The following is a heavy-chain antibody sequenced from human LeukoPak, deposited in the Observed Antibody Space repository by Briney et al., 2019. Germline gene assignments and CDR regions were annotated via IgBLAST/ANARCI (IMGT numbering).Heavy chain of an antibody. V-gene: IGHV5-51*01. J-gene: IGHJ4*02. CDR2: IYPGDSDT. CDR1: GYSFTTYW. D-gene: IGHD3-22*01. CDR3: ARQFRDSSGYYSYYFDY. Sequence: KDGESLKISCKGSGYSFTTYWIGWVRQMPGRGLEWMGIIYPGDSDTRYSPSFQGRVTISADKSISTAYLQWSSLKASDTAMYYCARQFRDSSGYYSYYFDYWGQGTLVTVSS.